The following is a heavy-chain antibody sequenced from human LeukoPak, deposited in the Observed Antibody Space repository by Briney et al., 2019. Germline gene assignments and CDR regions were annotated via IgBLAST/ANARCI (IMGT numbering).Heavy chain of an antibody. CDR2: IYYSVTT. CDR1: GGSISSYY. J-gene: IGHJ6*02. D-gene: IGHD3-10*02. CDR3: TRHMSYYYGMDV. V-gene: IGHV4-59*08. Sequence: PSETLSLTCTVSGGSISSYYWSWIRQPPGKGLEWIGYIYYSVTTNYNPSLKSRVTISVDTSKNQFSLKLSSVTAADTAVYFCTRHMSYYYGMDVWGQGTTVTVSS.